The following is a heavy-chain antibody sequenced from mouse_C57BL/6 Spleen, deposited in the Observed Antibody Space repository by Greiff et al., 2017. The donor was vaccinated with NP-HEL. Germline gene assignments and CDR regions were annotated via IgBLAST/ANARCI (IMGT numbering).Heavy chain of an antibody. Sequence: VQLQQSGPVLVKPGASVKMSCKASGYTFTDYYMNWVKQSHGKSLEWIGVINPYNGGTSYNQKFKGKATLTVDKSSSTAYMELNSLTSEDSAVYYCARREDGSSPWFAYWGQGTLVTVSA. V-gene: IGHV1-19*01. CDR3: ARREDGSSPWFAY. D-gene: IGHD1-1*01. J-gene: IGHJ3*01. CDR1: GYTFTDYY. CDR2: INPYNGGT.